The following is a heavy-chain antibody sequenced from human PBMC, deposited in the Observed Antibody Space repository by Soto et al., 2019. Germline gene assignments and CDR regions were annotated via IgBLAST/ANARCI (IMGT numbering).Heavy chain of an antibody. CDR3: ARDKVVAARSSNWFDP. D-gene: IGHD2-15*01. Sequence: SQTLSLTCAISGDSVSSNSAAWNWIRQSPSRGLEWLGRTYYRSKWYNDYAVSVKSRITINPDTSKNQFSLQLNSVTPADTAVYYCARDKVVAARSSNWFDPWGQGTLVTVSS. CDR1: GDSVSSNSAA. J-gene: IGHJ5*02. CDR2: TYYRSKWYN. V-gene: IGHV6-1*01.